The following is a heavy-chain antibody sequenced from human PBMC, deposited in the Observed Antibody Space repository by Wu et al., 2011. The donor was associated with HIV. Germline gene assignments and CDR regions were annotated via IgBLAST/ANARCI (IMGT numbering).Heavy chain of an antibody. V-gene: IGHV1-69*14. J-gene: IGHJ4*02. CDR2: IIPIFGTA. Sequence: QVQLVQSGAEVEKPGSSVKVSCKASGGTFSSYAINWVRQAPGQGLEWMGGIIPIFGTANYAQMFQGRVTITADKSTMTAYLELSGLTSEDTAVYYCVRDLGGNEEYWGQGTLVTVSS. CDR1: GGTFSSYA. D-gene: IGHD4-23*01. CDR3: VRDLGGNEEY.